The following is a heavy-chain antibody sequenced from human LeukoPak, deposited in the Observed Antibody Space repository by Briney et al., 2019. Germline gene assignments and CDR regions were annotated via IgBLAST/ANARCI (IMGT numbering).Heavy chain of an antibody. Sequence: GGSLRLSCAASGFTFSSYSMNWVRQAPGKGLEWVSSISSSSSYIYYADSVKGRFTISRDNAKNSLYLQMNSLRADDTAIYYCAKDVRGYRRPLDYWGQGTLVTVSS. D-gene: IGHD5-18*01. CDR3: AKDVRGYRRPLDY. V-gene: IGHV3-21*04. CDR2: ISSSSSYI. CDR1: GFTFSSYS. J-gene: IGHJ4*02.